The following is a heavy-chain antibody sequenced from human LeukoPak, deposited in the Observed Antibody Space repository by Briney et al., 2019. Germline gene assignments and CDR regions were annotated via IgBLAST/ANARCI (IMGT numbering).Heavy chain of an antibody. J-gene: IGHJ4*02. V-gene: IGHV4-59*08. D-gene: IGHD3-22*01. CDR3: ARRRYYDSSGLWYYFDS. CDR2: IFYSGST. CDR1: GDSISGYY. Sequence: SETLSLTCTVSGDSISGYYWNWIRQPPGKGLEWIGQIFYSGSTNYNPSLKSRVTMSIDTSKNQFSLSLSSVTAADTAVYYCARRRYYDSSGLWYYFDSWGQGTLVTASS.